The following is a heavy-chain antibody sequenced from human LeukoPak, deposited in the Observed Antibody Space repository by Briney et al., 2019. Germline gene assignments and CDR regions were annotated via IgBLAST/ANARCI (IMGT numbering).Heavy chain of an antibody. CDR3: ATDFTVTTWGQDDP. J-gene: IGHJ5*02. V-gene: IGHV1-69-2*01. Sequence: ASVKISCKVSGYTFTDYYMRWVQQAPGKGLEWMGLIDPEDGETIYAEKFQGRVTITADTSTDTAYMELSSLRSEDTAVYYCATDFTVTTWGQDDPWGQGTLVTVSS. D-gene: IGHD4-17*01. CDR2: IDPEDGET. CDR1: GYTFTDYY.